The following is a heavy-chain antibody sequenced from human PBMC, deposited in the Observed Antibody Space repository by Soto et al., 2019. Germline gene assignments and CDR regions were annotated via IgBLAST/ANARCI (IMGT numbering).Heavy chain of an antibody. V-gene: IGHV4-31*02. J-gene: IGHJ4*02. CDR1: GASISSGGSY. Sequence: SETLSLTCAVSGASISSGGSYWSWIRQHPGKGLEWIGFIHYTGSADYNPSLKSRVTLSVDTSQSRFSVKLSSVTAADTALYYCARGVTAAGLLDSWGQGTLVTVSS. D-gene: IGHD6-13*01. CDR2: IHYTGSA. CDR3: ARGVTAAGLLDS.